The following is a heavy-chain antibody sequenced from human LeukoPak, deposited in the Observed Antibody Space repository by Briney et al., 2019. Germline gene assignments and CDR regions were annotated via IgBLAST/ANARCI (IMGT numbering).Heavy chain of an antibody. Sequence: SETLSLTCTVSGGSISSYYWSWIRQPPGKGLEWIGYIYYSGSTNYNPSLKSRVTISVDTSKSQFSLKLGSVTAADTAVYYCARRYYSYYAMDVWGQGTTVTVSS. CDR3: ARRYYSYYAMDV. CDR2: IYYSGST. J-gene: IGHJ6*02. CDR1: GGSISSYY. V-gene: IGHV4-59*01.